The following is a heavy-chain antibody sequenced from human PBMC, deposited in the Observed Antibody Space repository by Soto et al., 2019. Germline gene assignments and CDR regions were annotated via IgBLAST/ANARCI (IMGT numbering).Heavy chain of an antibody. Sequence: QVQLQESGPGLVKPSQTLSLTCTVSGGSISSGGYYWSWIRQHPGKGLEWIGYIYYSGSTYYNPSLKSRVTTSVDTSKNQFSLKLSSGTAADTAVYYCARGYCSGGSCYRFDAFDIWGQGTMVTVSS. J-gene: IGHJ3*02. CDR2: IYYSGST. CDR3: ARGYCSGGSCYRFDAFDI. D-gene: IGHD2-15*01. CDR1: GGSISSGGYY. V-gene: IGHV4-31*03.